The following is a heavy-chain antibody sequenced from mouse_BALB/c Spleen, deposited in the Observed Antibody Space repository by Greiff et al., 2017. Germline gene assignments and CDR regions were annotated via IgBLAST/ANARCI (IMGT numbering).Heavy chain of an antibody. CDR3: TRDTGTYFDY. J-gene: IGHJ2*01. CDR2: IYPGNSDT. V-gene: IGHV1-5*01. D-gene: IGHD4-1*01. Sequence: VHVKQSGTVLARPGASVKMSCKVSGYTFTSYWMHWVKQRPGQGLEWIGAIYPGNSDTSYNQKFKGKAKLTAVTSTSTAYMELSSLTNEDSAVYYCTRDTGTYFDYWGQGTTLTVSS. CDR1: GYTFTSYW.